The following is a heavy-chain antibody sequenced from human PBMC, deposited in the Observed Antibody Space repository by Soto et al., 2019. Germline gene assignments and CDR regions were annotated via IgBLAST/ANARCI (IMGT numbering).Heavy chain of an antibody. CDR2: MNPNSGNT. D-gene: IGHD6-6*01. V-gene: IGHV1-8*01. Sequence: QVQLVQSGAEVKKPGASVKVSCKASGYTFTSYDSNWVRQATGQGLEWMGWMNPNSGNTGYAQKFQGRVTMTRNTSISTAYMELSSLRSEDTAVYYCARVIAARPGYYYGMDVWGQGTTVTVSS. CDR3: ARVIAARPGYYYGMDV. J-gene: IGHJ6*02. CDR1: GYTFTSYD.